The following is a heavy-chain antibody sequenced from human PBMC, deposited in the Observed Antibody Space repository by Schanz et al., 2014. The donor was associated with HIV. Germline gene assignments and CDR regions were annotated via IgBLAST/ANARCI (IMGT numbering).Heavy chain of an antibody. Sequence: QVHLVESGGGVVQPGRSLRLSCVASGFTFSSYGMHWVRQAPGKGLEWVAVTSYVANNEKYADSVKGRFTVSRDTSKNTVFLQMNSLTVEDTAMYYCAKDGYSSAYYIDYWGQGTLVTVSS. D-gene: IGHD3-22*01. CDR3: AKDGYSSAYYIDY. J-gene: IGHJ4*02. V-gene: IGHV3-30*19. CDR1: GFTFSSYG. CDR2: TSYVANNE.